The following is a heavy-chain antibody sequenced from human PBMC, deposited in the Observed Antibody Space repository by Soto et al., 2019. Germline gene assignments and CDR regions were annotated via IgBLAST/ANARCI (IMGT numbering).Heavy chain of an antibody. CDR1: GGSISSSYW. D-gene: IGHD2-21*02. Sequence: SETLSLTCTVSGGSISSSYWWSWVRQPPGKALEWIGEIHHSGSTNYSPSLKSRVTMSVDKSKSQFSLKLSSVTAADTAVYYCARDLWGYCGADCYPLDVWGQGTTVTVSS. CDR3: ARDLWGYCGADCYPLDV. V-gene: IGHV4-4*02. CDR2: IHHSGST. J-gene: IGHJ6*02.